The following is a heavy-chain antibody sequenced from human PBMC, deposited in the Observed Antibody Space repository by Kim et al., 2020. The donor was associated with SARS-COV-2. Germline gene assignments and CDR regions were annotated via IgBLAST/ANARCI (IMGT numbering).Heavy chain of an antibody. J-gene: IGHJ4*02. CDR3: ARRISWYGTFDY. V-gene: IGHV4-39*01. D-gene: IGHD6-13*01. Sequence: YNPTLKTRVTMSVDTSKNQFSLKLSSVTAADTAVYYCARRISWYGTFDYWGQGTLVTVSS.